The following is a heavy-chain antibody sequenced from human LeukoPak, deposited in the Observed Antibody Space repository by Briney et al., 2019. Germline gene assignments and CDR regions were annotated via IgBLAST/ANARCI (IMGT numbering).Heavy chain of an antibody. CDR2: ISHDGHNI. J-gene: IGHJ5*02. V-gene: IGHV3-30*04. CDR1: GFTFSSFA. D-gene: IGHD2-2*01. Sequence: GRSLRLSCAASGFTFSSFAMHWVRQAPGKGLEWAAVISHDGHNIYYADSVKGRFTISRDNSKYMVYLQMNSLRAEDTAVYYCARGDKQLLFERRIGGFDPWGQGTLVTVSS. CDR3: ARGDKQLLFERRIGGFDP.